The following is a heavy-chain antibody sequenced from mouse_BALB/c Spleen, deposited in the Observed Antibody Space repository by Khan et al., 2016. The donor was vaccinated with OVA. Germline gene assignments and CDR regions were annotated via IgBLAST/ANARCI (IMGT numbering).Heavy chain of an antibody. CDR2: ISYSGNT. J-gene: IGHJ2*01. Sequence: EVQLVESGPGLVKPSQSLSLICTVTGYSITSEYAWNWIRQFPGNKLEWMGFISYSGNTNYNPSLKSRISITRDTSKNQFFLHLNSVTTEDTATYYCARVYGGDFDYWGQGTTLTVSS. V-gene: IGHV3-2*02. CDR3: ARVYGGDFDY. D-gene: IGHD1-1*01. CDR1: GYSITSEYA.